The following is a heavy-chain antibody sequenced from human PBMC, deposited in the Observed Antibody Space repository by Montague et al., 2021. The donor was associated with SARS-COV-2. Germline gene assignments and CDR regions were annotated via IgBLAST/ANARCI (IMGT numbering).Heavy chain of an antibody. D-gene: IGHD1/OR15-1a*01. CDR1: GDSISRSHYF. CDR2: IYFTGKT. J-gene: IGHJ3*02. CDR3: ASWGLNNAFDI. Sequence: SETLSLTCSVSGDSISRSHYFWAWLRQPPGMGLEWIGSIYFTGKTYYHPSIKSRVTISIYTSKNNFSLRLSSVTAADSAVFYCASWGLNNAFDIWGLGTMVTISS. V-gene: IGHV4-39*02.